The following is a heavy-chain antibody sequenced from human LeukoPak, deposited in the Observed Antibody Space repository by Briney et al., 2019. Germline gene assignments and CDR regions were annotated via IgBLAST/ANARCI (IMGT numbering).Heavy chain of an antibody. CDR1: SYSISSGYY. J-gene: IGHJ4*02. D-gene: IGHD6-25*01. CDR3: ARVNSRLAYFDY. CDR2: IYHSGNT. Sequence: SETLSLTCTVSSYSISSGYYWGWIRQPPGKGLEWSGSIYHSGNTYYNPSLKSRLTISLDTSKTQFSLKLRSVTAADTAVYYCARVNSRLAYFDYWGQGTLVTVSS. V-gene: IGHV4-38-2*02.